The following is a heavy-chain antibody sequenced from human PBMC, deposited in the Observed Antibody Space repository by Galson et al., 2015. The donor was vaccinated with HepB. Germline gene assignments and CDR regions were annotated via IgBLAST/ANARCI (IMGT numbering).Heavy chain of an antibody. CDR1: GYTFTNND. Sequence: SVKVSCKASGYTFTNNDITWVRQAPGQGLEWMGWISGYNGGTNYAQKLQGRATMTTDTSTSTAYMELRTLKYDDTAVYYCSRGGGSGSAGLDSWGQGTLVTVSS. D-gene: IGHD6-19*01. J-gene: IGHJ4*02. V-gene: IGHV1-18*04. CDR3: SRGGGSGSAGLDS. CDR2: ISGYNGGT.